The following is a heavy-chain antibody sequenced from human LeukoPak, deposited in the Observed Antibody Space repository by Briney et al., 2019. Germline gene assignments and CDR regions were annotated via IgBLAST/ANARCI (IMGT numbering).Heavy chain of an antibody. CDR3: ARADWAFDY. CDR1: GFTVTSHY. V-gene: IGHV3-53*01. D-gene: IGHD3-9*01. Sequence: GGSLRLSCVVSGFTVTSHYMNWVRQAPGKGLEWVSVIYSGGSTFYADSVKGRFTISRDNSKNTLFLQMNSLRAEDTAVYYCARADWAFDYWGQGTLVTVSS. CDR2: IYSGGST. J-gene: IGHJ4*02.